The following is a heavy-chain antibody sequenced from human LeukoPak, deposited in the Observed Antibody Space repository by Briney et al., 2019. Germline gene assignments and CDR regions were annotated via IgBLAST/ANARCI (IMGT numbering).Heavy chain of an antibody. V-gene: IGHV1-2*02. CDR3: ARAVVPAAPHFYYYYMDV. CDR1: GYTFTGYY. D-gene: IGHD2-2*01. J-gene: IGHJ6*03. CDR2: INPNSGGT. Sequence: GASVKVSCKASGYTFTGYYMHWVRQAPGQGLEWMGWINPNSGGTNYAQKSQGRVTMTRDTSISTAYMELSRLRSDDTAVYYCARAVVPAAPHFYYYYMDVWGKGTTVTISS.